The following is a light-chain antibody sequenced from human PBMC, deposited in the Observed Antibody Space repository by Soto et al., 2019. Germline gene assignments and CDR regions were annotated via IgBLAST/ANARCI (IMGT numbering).Light chain of an antibody. CDR1: QSISTY. V-gene: IGKV1-39*01. CDR2: AAS. J-gene: IGKJ4*01. Sequence: DIQMTQSPSSLSASVGDRVTITCRASQSISTYLNWYQQKPGKAPKLLISAASSLQSGVPSRFRGSGSGTDFTLNISTLQPEDSATYYCQQSYSIPLIFGGGTKVEI. CDR3: QQSYSIPLI.